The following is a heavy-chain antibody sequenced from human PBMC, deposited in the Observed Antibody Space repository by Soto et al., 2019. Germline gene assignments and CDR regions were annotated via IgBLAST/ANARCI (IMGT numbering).Heavy chain of an antibody. D-gene: IGHD3-22*01. V-gene: IGHV3-23*01. CDR2: SGGSGRTT. CDR3: AKSRYSDSSGDFYDY. CDR1: AFTFNNYA. Sequence: EVQLLESGGGLVQPGGSLSLSCAASAFTFNNYAMSWVRQVPGKGLEWVSGSGGSGRTTYYADSVKGRFTISRDNSNNPLFLQMNSLRAEDTAVYYCAKSRYSDSSGDFYDYWGQGTLVTVSS. J-gene: IGHJ4*02.